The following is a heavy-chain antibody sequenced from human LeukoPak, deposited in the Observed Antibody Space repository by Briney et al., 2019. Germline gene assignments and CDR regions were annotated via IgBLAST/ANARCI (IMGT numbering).Heavy chain of an antibody. CDR1: GYSFTSYW. CDR2: IYPGDSDT. V-gene: IGHV5-51*01. D-gene: IGHD6-6*01. Sequence: GESLQISCKGSGYSFTSYWIGWVRQMPGKGLEWMGIIYPGDSDTRYSPSFQGQVTISADKSINTAYLQWSSLKASDTAMYYCARHGTIYSSSSPFDYWGQGTLVTVSS. J-gene: IGHJ4*02. CDR3: ARHGTIYSSSSPFDY.